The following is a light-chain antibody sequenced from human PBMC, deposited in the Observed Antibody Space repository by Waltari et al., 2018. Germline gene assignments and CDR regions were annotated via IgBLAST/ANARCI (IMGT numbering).Light chain of an antibody. CDR2: RNE. CDR1: SSNIGDNV. V-gene: IGLV1-44*01. CDR3: AAWDDRMNGHWV. J-gene: IGLJ3*02. Sequence: QSVLTQPPSASGTPGQRVTISCSGSSSNIGDNVVNWYQQLPGKAPKLLIYRNEQRPSGVPDRFLASKSGTSASLAISGLQSEDEADYYCAAWDDRMNGHWVFGGGTKVTVL.